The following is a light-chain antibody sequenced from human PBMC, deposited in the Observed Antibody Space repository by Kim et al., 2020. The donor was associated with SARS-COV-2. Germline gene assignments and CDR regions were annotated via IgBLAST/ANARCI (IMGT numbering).Light chain of an antibody. Sequence: PGERATLSCRASQSVSSSYLAWYQQKPGQAPRLLIYGVSSRATGIPDRFSGSGSGTDFTLTISRLEPEDYAVYYCQHYGSSLFTFGPGTKVDIK. CDR3: QHYGSSLFT. CDR2: GVS. CDR1: QSVSSSY. J-gene: IGKJ3*01. V-gene: IGKV3-20*01.